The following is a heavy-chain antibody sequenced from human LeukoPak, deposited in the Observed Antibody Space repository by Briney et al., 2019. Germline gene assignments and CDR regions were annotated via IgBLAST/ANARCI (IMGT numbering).Heavy chain of an antibody. CDR1: GGTFSSYA. CDR2: IIPIFGTA. CDR3: ARAEYQPDKLEVYYYMDV. V-gene: IGHV1-69*05. J-gene: IGHJ6*03. D-gene: IGHD2-2*01. Sequence: ASVKVSCKASGGTFSSYAISWVRQAPGQGLEWMGGIIPIFGTANYAQKFQGRVTITTDESTSTAYMELSSLRSEDTAVYYCARAEYQPDKLEVYYYMDVWGKGTTVTVSS.